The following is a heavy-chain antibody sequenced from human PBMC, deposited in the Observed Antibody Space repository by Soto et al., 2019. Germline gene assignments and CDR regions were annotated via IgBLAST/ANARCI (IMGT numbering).Heavy chain of an antibody. J-gene: IGHJ6*02. Sequence: GGALRLSCAASGFTFSSYYMHWVRQATGKGLEWVSAIGTAGDTYYPGSVKGRFTISRENAKNSLYLQMNSLRAEDTAVYYCARDLATYGMDVWGQGTTVTVSS. CDR2: IGTAGDT. V-gene: IGHV3-13*01. CDR3: ARDLATYGMDV. CDR1: GFTFSSYY.